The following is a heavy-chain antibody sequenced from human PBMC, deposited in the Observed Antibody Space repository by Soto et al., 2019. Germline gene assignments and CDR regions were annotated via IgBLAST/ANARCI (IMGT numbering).Heavy chain of an antibody. CDR3: ARDPPTGATLDWFDS. CDR1: GFRFSLDS. Sequence: GGSLILSCAASGFRFSLDSMGWVRQAPGKGLEWVSSISSSGSFMNYADSVKGRFTISRDNAKNSVFLHMTSLKDEDTAVYYCARDPPTGATLDWFDSWGQGTLVTVSS. V-gene: IGHV3-21*01. CDR2: ISSSGSFM. D-gene: IGHD1-7*01. J-gene: IGHJ5*01.